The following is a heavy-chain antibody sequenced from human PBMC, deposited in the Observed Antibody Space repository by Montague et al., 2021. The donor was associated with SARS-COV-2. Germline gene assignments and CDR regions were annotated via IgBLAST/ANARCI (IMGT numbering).Heavy chain of an antibody. CDR3: ATQEDPSGWIPGPFDF. CDR2: IYYRGST. Sequence: SETLSLTCTVSGGSISSSSYYWAWIRQPPGKGLEWIGSIYYRGSTYYNPSLKSRVIITVDTSKSQLSLKLSSMTAADTAVYYCATQEDPSGWIPGPFDFWGQGTLLTVSS. D-gene: IGHD6-19*01. CDR1: GGSISSSSYY. J-gene: IGHJ4*02. V-gene: IGHV4-39*01.